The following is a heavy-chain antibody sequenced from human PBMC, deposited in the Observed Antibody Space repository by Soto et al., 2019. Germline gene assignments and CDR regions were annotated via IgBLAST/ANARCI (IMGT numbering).Heavy chain of an antibody. CDR3: ARDEVPAANRLDP. V-gene: IGHV1-18*01. J-gene: IGHJ5*02. D-gene: IGHD2-2*01. CDR2: ISGYNGNT. Sequence: ASVKVSCKASGYTFTNYGITWVRQAPGQGLEWMGWISGYNGNTNYAQKFQGRVTMTTDTSTTTAYMELRSLRSDDTAVYYCARDEVPAANRLDPWGQGTLVTVSS. CDR1: GYTFTNYG.